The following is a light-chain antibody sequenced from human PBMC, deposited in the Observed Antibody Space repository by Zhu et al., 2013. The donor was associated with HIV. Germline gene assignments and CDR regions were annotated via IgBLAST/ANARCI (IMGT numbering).Light chain of an antibody. CDR1: QTIYTS. Sequence: DIQMTQSPTSLSASVGDRVTITCRASQTIYTSLNWYQHKPGRAPKVVIYGASRLLTGVPSRFSGSGSGTDFTLTIRSLQPEDFATYYCQQSSTTPWTFGQRDQGGS. V-gene: IGKV1-39*01. CDR3: QQSSTTPWT. CDR2: GAS. J-gene: IGKJ1*01.